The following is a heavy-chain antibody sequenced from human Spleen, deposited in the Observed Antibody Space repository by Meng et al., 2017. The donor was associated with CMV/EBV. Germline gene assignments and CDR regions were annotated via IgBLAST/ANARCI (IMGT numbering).Heavy chain of an antibody. D-gene: IGHD6-13*01. J-gene: IGHJ4*02. CDR2: MNPNSGNT. CDR3: ARGLLYSSSSYY. CDR1: GYTFTSYD. V-gene: IGHV1-8*01. Sequence: QVQLVQSGAEVKKPGASVKVSCKSSGYTFTSYDIKWVRQATGQGLEWMGWMNPNSGNTDYAPKFQGRVTMTRNTSISTAYMELSSLRSEDTAVYYCARGLLYSSSSYYWGQGTLVTVSS.